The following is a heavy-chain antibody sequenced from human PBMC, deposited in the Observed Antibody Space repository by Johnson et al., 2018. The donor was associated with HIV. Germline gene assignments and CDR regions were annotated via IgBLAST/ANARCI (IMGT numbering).Heavy chain of an antibody. Sequence: VQLVESGGGVVQPGGSLRLSCAASGFTFSSYGMHWVRQAPGKGLEWVAFIRYDGSNKYYADSVKGRFTIFSNNSKNTLYLQMNSMRGEDTAVYYCAKDKKRYCGGGCNDAFDIWGQGTMVTVSS. D-gene: IGHD2-21*02. J-gene: IGHJ3*02. CDR3: AKDKKRYCGGGCNDAFDI. CDR1: GFTFSSYG. CDR2: IRYDGSNK. V-gene: IGHV3-30*02.